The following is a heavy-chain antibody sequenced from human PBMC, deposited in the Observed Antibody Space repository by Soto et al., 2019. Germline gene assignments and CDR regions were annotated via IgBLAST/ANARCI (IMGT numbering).Heavy chain of an antibody. D-gene: IGHD4-17*01. J-gene: IGHJ4*02. V-gene: IGHV3-23*01. CDR2: ISDGGGNT. CDR3: AKGSTVTSLLDY. Sequence: EVQLLESGGGLVQPGGSLRLSCAASGFTFNTFSMTWVRQAPGKGLEWVSAISDGGGNTYFADSVKGRFTISRDNSKSTLYLQMNSLRAEDTAVYYCAKGSTVTSLLDYWGQGTLVTVSS. CDR1: GFTFNTFS.